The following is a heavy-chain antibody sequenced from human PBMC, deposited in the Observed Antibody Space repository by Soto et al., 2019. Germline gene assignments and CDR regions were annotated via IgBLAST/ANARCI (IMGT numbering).Heavy chain of an antibody. J-gene: IGHJ4*02. D-gene: IGHD2-2*01. CDR2: INHSGST. CDR3: ARKDIVVVPAAMLGAIAVAGHFDY. Sequence: SETLSLTCAVYGGSFSGYYWSWIRQPPGKGLEWIGEINHSGSTNYNPSLKSRVTISVDTSKNQFSLKLSSVTAADTAVYYCARKDIVVVPAAMLGAIAVAGHFDYWGQGTLVTVSS. V-gene: IGHV4-34*01. CDR1: GGSFSGYY.